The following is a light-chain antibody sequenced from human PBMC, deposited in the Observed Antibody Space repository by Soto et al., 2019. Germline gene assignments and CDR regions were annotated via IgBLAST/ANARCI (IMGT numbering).Light chain of an antibody. V-gene: IGLV2-23*01. CDR1: SSDVGGSKL. J-gene: IGLJ3*02. CDR2: EDT. CDR3: CSYATGATWV. Sequence: QSALTQPASVSGSPGQSITISCTGTSSDVGGSKLVSWYHHHPGKAPKLIIYEDTKRPSGVSTRFSGSKSGNTASLTISGLQAEDEADYSCCSYATGATWVFGEGTKLTVL.